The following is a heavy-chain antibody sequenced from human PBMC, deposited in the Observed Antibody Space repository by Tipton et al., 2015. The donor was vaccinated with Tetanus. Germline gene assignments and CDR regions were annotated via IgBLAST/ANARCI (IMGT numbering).Heavy chain of an antibody. CDR3: ARDHRLSASYAGWFAP. CDR2: VYSSGST. Sequence: TLSLTCTVSGGSINPYYWSWIRQPPGKGLEWIGNVYSSGSTYYNPSLKGRVTISVDTSTTQFSLRLNSVTAAGTAIYYCARDHRLSASYAGWFAPWGQGTLVTVSS. D-gene: IGHD1-26*01. V-gene: IGHV4-59*01. CDR1: GGSINPYY. J-gene: IGHJ5*02.